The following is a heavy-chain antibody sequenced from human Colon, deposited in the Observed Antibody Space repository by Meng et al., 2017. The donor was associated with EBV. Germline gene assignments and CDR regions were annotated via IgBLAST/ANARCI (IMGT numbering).Heavy chain of an antibody. CDR2: IPHRGSS. CDR1: GGSITNHNW. V-gene: IGHV4-4*02. Sequence: QVQWRESGPALVKPSETLSLTCAVSGGSITNHNWWAWVRQPPGKGLEWIGEIPHRGSSAYNPSLKSRVSMSIDKSKNQFSLKLTSVTAADMAVYHCLRGSGGSVWGQGTLVTVSS. CDR3: LRGSGGSV. D-gene: IGHD3-10*01. J-gene: IGHJ1*01.